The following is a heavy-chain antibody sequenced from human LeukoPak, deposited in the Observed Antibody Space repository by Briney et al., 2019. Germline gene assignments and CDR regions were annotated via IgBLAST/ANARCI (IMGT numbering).Heavy chain of an antibody. D-gene: IGHD6-19*01. Sequence: EAPVKVSCKASGYTFTGYYMHWVRQAPGQGLEWMGWINPNSGGTNYAQKFQGRVTMTRDTSISTAYMELSRLRSDDTAVYYCARTNSSGWTRVDYWGQGTLVTVSS. CDR1: GYTFTGYY. CDR2: INPNSGGT. V-gene: IGHV1-2*02. J-gene: IGHJ4*02. CDR3: ARTNSSGWTRVDY.